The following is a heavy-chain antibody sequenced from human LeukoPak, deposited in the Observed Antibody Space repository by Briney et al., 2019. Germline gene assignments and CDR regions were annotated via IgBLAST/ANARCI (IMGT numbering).Heavy chain of an antibody. J-gene: IGHJ3*02. Sequence: SETLSLTCTVSGGSISYYYWHWIRQPPGKGLEWIGNVYNSGTTNYNPSLKSRVTISVHTSQNQFSLKLDSVTAADTAVYYCARLFDGNPGAIWGQGTMVTVSS. CDR3: ARLFDGNPGAI. D-gene: IGHD4-23*01. CDR1: GGSISYYY. CDR2: VYNSGTT. V-gene: IGHV4-4*08.